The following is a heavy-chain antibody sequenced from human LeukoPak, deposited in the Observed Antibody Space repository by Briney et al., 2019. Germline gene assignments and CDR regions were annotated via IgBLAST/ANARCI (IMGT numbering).Heavy chain of an antibody. Sequence: GGSLRLSCAASGFTFSSYEMNWVRQAPGKGLEWVSYISSSGSTIYYADSVKGRFTISRDNSKNTLYLQMNSLRAEDTAVYYCAKDQSSWSNSDYWGQGTLVTVSS. J-gene: IGHJ4*02. V-gene: IGHV3-48*03. CDR1: GFTFSSYE. CDR3: AKDQSSWSNSDY. D-gene: IGHD6-13*01. CDR2: ISSSGSTI.